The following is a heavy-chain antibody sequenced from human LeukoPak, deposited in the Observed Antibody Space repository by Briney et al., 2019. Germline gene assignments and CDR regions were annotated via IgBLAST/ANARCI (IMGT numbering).Heavy chain of an antibody. CDR3: ARDGGATGY. V-gene: IGHV3-7*01. D-gene: IGHD1-26*01. CDR1: GFTFSNYW. CDR2: IKQDGSEK. J-gene: IGHJ4*02. Sequence: GGSLRLSCAASGFTFSNYWMSWVRQAPGKGLEWVANIKQDGSEKFYVDSVKGRFTISRDNAKNSLYLQMNSLRAEDTAVYYCARDGGATGYWGQGTLVTVSS.